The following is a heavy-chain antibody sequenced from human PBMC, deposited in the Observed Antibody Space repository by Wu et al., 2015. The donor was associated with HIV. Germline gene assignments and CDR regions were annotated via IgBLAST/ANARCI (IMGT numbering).Heavy chain of an antibody. CDR2: MNPRSGNT. CDR3: ARQRAYTSGWYIFDH. V-gene: IGHV1-8*01. J-gene: IGHJ5*02. CDR1: GYTFSSYD. Sequence: QVQLVQSGTEVKKPGASVKVSCKASGYTFSSYDINWVRQATGQGLEWMGWMNPRSGNTGYAQKFQGRVTMTRDTSITTAEMEVSSLRSEDTAVYYCARQRAYTSGWYIFDHWGQGTLVTVSX. D-gene: IGHD6-19*01.